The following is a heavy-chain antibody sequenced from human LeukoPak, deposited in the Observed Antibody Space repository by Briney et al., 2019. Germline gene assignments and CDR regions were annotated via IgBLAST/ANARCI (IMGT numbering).Heavy chain of an antibody. V-gene: IGHV4-4*02. CDR3: ARDQGYYDILTTYVPISYMDV. CDR2: IFHSGTT. CDR1: GGSFSSSNW. J-gene: IGHJ6*03. D-gene: IGHD3-9*01. Sequence: PSETLSLTCAVSGGSFSSSNWWSWVRQPPGKGLERIGDIFHSGTTNYNPSLKSRVTISVDKSKNQFSLNLTSVTAADTAVYYCARDQGYYDILTTYVPISYMDVWGKGTTVTVSS.